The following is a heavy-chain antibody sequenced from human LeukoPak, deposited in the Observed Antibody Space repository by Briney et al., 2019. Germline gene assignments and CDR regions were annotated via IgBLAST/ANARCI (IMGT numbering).Heavy chain of an antibody. J-gene: IGHJ4*02. V-gene: IGHV3-48*03. D-gene: IGHD7-27*01. CDR2: ISSSGSII. CDR1: GFAFSDYE. CDR3: ERTMWGFAY. Sequence: GGSLRLSCAAPGFAFSDYEMNWVRQAPGKGLEWVSYISSSGSIIYYADSVKGRFTISRDNAKRSLFLQMNRLRVGDWAAYYCERTMWGFAYWGQGNLVTVSS.